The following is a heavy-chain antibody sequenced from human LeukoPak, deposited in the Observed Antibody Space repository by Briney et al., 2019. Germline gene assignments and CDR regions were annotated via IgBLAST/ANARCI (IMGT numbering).Heavy chain of an antibody. CDR2: ISYDGSNK. CDR1: EFSFSNYA. Sequence: PGRSLRLSCVASEFSFSNYAMHWVRQAPGKGLEWVAVISYDGSNKYYADSLEGRFTISRDNSKNTLYLQMDSLRPEDTAVYYCARELMYAFDMWGQGTMVTVFS. CDR3: ARELMYAFDM. D-gene: IGHD2-8*01. V-gene: IGHV3-30*04. J-gene: IGHJ3*02.